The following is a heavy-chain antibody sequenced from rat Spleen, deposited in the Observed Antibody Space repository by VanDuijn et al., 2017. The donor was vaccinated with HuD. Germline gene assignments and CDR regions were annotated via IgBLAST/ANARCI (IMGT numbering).Heavy chain of an antibody. CDR3: ATHTYYGYTYEIWFTY. Sequence: EVQLVESDGGLVQPGRSLKLSCAASGFTFSNYGMHWIRQAPTKGLEWVASISPSGGSTYYRDSVKGRFTISRDNAKSTLYLQMDSLRSEDTATYYCATHTYYGYTYEIWFTYWGQGTLVTVSS. D-gene: IGHD1-9*01. CDR2: ISPSGGST. J-gene: IGHJ3*01. CDR1: GFTFSNYG. V-gene: IGHV5-19*01.